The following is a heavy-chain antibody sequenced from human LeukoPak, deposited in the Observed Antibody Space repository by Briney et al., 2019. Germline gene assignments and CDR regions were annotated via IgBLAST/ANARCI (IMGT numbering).Heavy chain of an antibody. D-gene: IGHD5-12*01. Sequence: GGSLRLSCAASGFTFSTSNMNWVRQAPGKGLEWVSSITGSSSYIYYADSVKGRFTISRDNAKNSLYLQMNSLRAEDTAVYYCARDLNNGSDWAFDYWGQGTLVTVSS. CDR3: ARDLNNGSDWAFDY. V-gene: IGHV3-21*01. J-gene: IGHJ4*02. CDR2: ITGSSSYI. CDR1: GFTFSTSN.